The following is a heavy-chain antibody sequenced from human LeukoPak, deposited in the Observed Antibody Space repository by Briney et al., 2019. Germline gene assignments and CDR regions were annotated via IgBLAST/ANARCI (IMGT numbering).Heavy chain of an antibody. V-gene: IGHV3-30*02. D-gene: IGHD1-26*01. CDR2: IRYDGSNK. CDR3: AKDQEVGATTIDY. Sequence: GGSLRLSCAASRFTFSNYGMHWVRQAPGKGLEWVAFIRYDGSNKYYADSVKGRFTISRDNSKNTLYLQMNSLGVEGTAVYYCAKDQEVGATTIDYWGQGTLVTVSS. J-gene: IGHJ4*02. CDR1: RFTFSNYG.